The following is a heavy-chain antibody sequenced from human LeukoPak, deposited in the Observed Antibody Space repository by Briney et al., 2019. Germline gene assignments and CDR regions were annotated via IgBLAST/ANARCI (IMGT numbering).Heavy chain of an antibody. CDR1: GGTFSSYA. J-gene: IGHJ4*02. CDR3: AREYYYDSSGYYSNYFDY. D-gene: IGHD3-22*01. CDR2: IIPIFGTA. V-gene: IGHV1-69*13. Sequence: PVKVSCKASGGTFSSYAISWVRQAPGQGLEWMGGIIPIFGTANYAQKFQGRVTITADESTSTAYMELSSLRSEDTAVYYCAREYYYDSSGYYSNYFDYWGQGTLVTVSS.